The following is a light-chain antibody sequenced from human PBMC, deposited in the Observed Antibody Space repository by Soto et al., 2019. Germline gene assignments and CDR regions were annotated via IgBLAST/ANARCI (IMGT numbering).Light chain of an antibody. CDR2: GAS. J-gene: IGKJ1*01. Sequence: EIVMTQSPATLSVSPGERATLSCRASPSVSSNLAWYQQKTGQAPRLLIYGASTRATGIPARFSGSGSGTEFTLTISSLQSEDFAVYYCQHYNNWPRTFGQGTKVEIK. V-gene: IGKV3-15*01. CDR3: QHYNNWPRT. CDR1: PSVSSN.